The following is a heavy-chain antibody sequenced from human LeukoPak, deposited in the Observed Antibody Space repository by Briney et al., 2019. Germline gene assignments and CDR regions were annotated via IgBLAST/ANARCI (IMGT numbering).Heavy chain of an antibody. CDR3: AGPGSENRWNYGGYDY. D-gene: IGHD1-7*01. CDR1: GFTFSSYA. CDR2: ISGSCGCT. V-gene: IGHV3-23*01. J-gene: IGHJ4*02. Sequence: GGSLRLSCAASGFTFSSYAMSWVRQAPGKGLELVSAISGSCGCTYYADSVKGLFTIFRDNSKNAMYMQMNSLRAEDTAVYYCAGPGSENRWNYGGYDYWGQGTLVTVSS.